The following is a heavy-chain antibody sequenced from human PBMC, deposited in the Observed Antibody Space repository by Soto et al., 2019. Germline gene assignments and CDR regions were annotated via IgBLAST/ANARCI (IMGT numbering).Heavy chain of an antibody. D-gene: IGHD3-9*01. CDR2: IKQDGSER. CDR1: RVRLKISV. CDR3: ARVILGSTRNDPEY. V-gene: IGHV3-7*04. J-gene: IGHJ4*02. Sequence: PAWSIGLSSAACRVRLKISVVAGALKEPGKGLEWVANIKQDGSERNYVDSVKGRFTISRDNAKNSLYLQMNGLRAEDTAVYYCARVILGSTRNDPEYWGQGTLVTVSS.